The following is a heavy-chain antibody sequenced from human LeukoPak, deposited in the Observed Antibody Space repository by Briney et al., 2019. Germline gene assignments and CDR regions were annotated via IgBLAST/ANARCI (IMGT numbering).Heavy chain of an antibody. CDR2: IYYSGST. V-gene: IGHV4-61*05. D-gene: IGHD1-26*01. CDR3: ARRSSGSYSIWFDP. CDR1: GGSISSSSYY. Sequence: SETLSLTCTVSGGSISSSSYYWGWIRQPPGKGLEWIGYIYYSGSTNYNPSLKSRVTISVDTSKNQFSLKLSSVTAADTAVYYCARRSSGSYSIWFDPWGQGTLVTVSS. J-gene: IGHJ5*02.